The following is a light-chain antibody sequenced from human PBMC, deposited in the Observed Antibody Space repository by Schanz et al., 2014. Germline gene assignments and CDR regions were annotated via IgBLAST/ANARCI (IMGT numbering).Light chain of an antibody. CDR2: NAS. J-gene: IGKJ4*01. CDR3: QQFGASPFT. V-gene: IGKV3-20*01. Sequence: EIVLTQSPDTLSLSPGERATLSCKASQSVNGRFLAWYQQKPGQAPRLLIYNASKRATGIPDRFSGSGSGTYFSLTISRLEPEDFAVYYCQQFGASPFTFGAGSKVEIK. CDR1: QSVNGRF.